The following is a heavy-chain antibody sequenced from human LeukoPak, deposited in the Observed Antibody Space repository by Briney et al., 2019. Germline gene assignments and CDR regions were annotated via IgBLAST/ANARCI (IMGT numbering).Heavy chain of an antibody. CDR3: TRDRSRAEDD. Sequence: GGSLRLSCAASGFTFGSYWMSWVRQAPGKGLEWVANIKQDGSDKYYVDSVKGRFTISRDNANNLLYLQMNSLRGEDTAVYYCTRDRSRAEDDWGQGTLVTVSS. V-gene: IGHV3-7*01. D-gene: IGHD1-14*01. CDR1: GFTFGSYW. CDR2: IKQDGSDK. J-gene: IGHJ4*02.